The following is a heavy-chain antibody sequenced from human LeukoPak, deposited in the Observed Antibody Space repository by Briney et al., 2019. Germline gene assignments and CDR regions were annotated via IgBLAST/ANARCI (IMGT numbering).Heavy chain of an antibody. D-gene: IGHD2-2*02. CDR1: GFTFSSYA. Sequence: PGGSLRLSCAASGFTFSSYAMSWVRQAPGKGLEWVSAISGSGGSTYYADSVKGRFTISRDNSKNTLYLQMNSLRAEDTAAYYCAKGARCSSTSCYTPQGYWGQGTLVTVSS. J-gene: IGHJ4*02. CDR3: AKGARCSSTSCYTPQGY. CDR2: ISGSGGST. V-gene: IGHV3-23*01.